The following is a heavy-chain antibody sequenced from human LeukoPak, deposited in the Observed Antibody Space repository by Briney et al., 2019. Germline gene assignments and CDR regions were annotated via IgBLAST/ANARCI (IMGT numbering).Heavy chain of an antibody. CDR3: ARGLRYYDSSGLIGY. V-gene: IGHV4-34*01. CDR2: INHSGST. Sequence: SETLSLTCAVYGGSISGYYWSWIRQPPGKGLEWIGEINHSGSTNYNPSLKSRVTTSVDTSKNQFSLKLSSVTAADTAVYYCARGLRYYDSSGLIGYWGQGTLVTVSS. J-gene: IGHJ4*02. CDR1: GGSISGYY. D-gene: IGHD3-22*01.